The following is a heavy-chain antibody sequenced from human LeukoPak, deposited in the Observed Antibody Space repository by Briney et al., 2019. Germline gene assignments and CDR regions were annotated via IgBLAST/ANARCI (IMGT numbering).Heavy chain of an antibody. V-gene: IGHV3-21*06. CDR1: GFTFSSFG. CDR3: AREPYSGNYGAYYYYYMDV. J-gene: IGHJ6*03. D-gene: IGHD1-26*01. Sequence: GGSPRLSCAASGFTFSSFGMNWVRQAPGKGLDWISYISSSTSVIYYADSVKGRFTISRDNAKNSPYLQMDSLRVEDTAVYYCAREPYSGNYGAYYYYYMDVWGKGTTVTISS. CDR2: ISSSTSVI.